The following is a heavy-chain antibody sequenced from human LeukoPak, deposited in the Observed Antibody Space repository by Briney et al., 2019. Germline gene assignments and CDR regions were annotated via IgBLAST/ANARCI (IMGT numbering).Heavy chain of an antibody. CDR1: GFTFSSYA. D-gene: IGHD1-26*01. V-gene: IGHV3-23*01. CDR2: ISGSGGST. CDR3: APRPWDPTPFDY. J-gene: IGHJ4*02. Sequence: SGGSLRLSCAASGFTFSSYAMSWVRQAPGKGLEWVSAISGSGGSTYYADSVKGRFTISRDNSKNTLYLQMNSLRAEDTAVYYCAPRPWDPTPFDYWGQGTLVTVSS.